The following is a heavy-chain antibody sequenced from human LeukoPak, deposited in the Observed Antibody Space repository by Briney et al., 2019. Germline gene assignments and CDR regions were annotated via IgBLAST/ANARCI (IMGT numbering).Heavy chain of an antibody. J-gene: IGHJ3*01. CDR2: LRSKRDGGTT. V-gene: IGHV3-15*07. CDR1: GFTFSNTW. CDR3: ARDWYYAFDF. D-gene: IGHD2-21*02. Sequence: GGALRLSCLASGFTFSNTWMNWVRQAPGKGLEWVARLRSKRDGGTTDYAAPVKGRFTISRDDSKNTMYLQMNSLKAEDTAVYYCARDWYYAFDFWGQGTMVTVSS.